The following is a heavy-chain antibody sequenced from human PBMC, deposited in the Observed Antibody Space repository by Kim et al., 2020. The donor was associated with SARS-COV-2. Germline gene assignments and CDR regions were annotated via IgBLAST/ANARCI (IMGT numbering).Heavy chain of an antibody. Sequence: ASVKVSCKASGYTFTGYYMHWVRQAPGQGLEWMGWINPNSGGTNYAQKFQGRVTMTRDTSISTAYMELSRLRSDDTAVYYCAGVRAARGYYCSYGMDVWGQGTTVTVSS. V-gene: IGHV1-2*02. CDR2: INPNSGGT. CDR1: GYTFTGYY. J-gene: IGHJ6*02. D-gene: IGHD3-10*01. CDR3: AGVRAARGYYCSYGMDV.